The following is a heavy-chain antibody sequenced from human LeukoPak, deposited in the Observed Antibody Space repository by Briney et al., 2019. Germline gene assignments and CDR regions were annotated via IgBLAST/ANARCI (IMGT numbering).Heavy chain of an antibody. CDR1: GGSISSSSYY. J-gene: IGHJ4*02. CDR2: IYYSGST. V-gene: IGHV4-39*07. CDR3: ASGTAAVPYYFDY. D-gene: IGHD6-13*01. Sequence: SETLSLTCTVSGGSISSSSYYWGWIRQPPGKGLEWIGSIYYSGSTYYNPSLKSRVTISVDTSKNQFSLKLSSVSAADTAVYYCASGTAAVPYYFDYWGQGTLVTVSS.